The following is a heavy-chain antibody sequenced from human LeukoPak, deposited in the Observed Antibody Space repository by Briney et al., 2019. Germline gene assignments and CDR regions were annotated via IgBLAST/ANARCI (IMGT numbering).Heavy chain of an antibody. V-gene: IGHV4-34*01. J-gene: IGHJ4*02. CDR3: ARGTVGDYPAGGSFDY. CDR2: INHSGST. Sequence: PSETLSLTCAVYGRSFSDYYWSWIRQPPGKGLEWIGEINHSGSTNYNPSLKSRVTISVDTSKNQFSLRLTSVTAADTAVYYCARGTVGDYPAGGSFDYWGQGTLVTVSS. D-gene: IGHD4-17*01. CDR1: GRSFSDYY.